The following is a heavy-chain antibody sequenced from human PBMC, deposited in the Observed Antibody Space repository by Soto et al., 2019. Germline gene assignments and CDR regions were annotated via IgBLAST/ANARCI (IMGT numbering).Heavy chain of an antibody. D-gene: IGHD6-13*01. J-gene: IGHJ5*02. CDR3: ARVGIAAAATKPYNWFDP. CDR1: GGSFSGYY. V-gene: IGHV4-34*01. Sequence: PSETLSLTSAVYGGSFSGYYWSWIRQPPGKGLEWIGEINHSGSTNYDPSLKSRVTISVDTSKNQFSLKLSSVTAADTAVYYCARVGIAAAATKPYNWFDPWGQGTLVTVSS. CDR2: INHSGST.